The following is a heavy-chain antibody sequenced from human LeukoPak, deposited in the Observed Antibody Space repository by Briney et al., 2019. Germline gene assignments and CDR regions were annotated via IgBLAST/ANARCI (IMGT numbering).Heavy chain of an antibody. D-gene: IGHD4-17*01. CDR1: GFTFSSYA. Sequence: PGGSLRLSCAASGFTFSSYAMSRVRQAPGKGLEWVSSISSSSSYIYYADSVKGRFTISRDNAKNSLYLQMNSLRAEDTAVYYCASTTEPAVTTSVFDYWGQGTLVTVSS. CDR3: ASTTEPAVTTSVFDY. J-gene: IGHJ4*02. CDR2: ISSSSSYI. V-gene: IGHV3-21*01.